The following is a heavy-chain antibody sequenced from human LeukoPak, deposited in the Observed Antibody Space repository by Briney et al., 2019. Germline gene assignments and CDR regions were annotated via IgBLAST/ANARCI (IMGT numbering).Heavy chain of an antibody. Sequence: GGSLRLSCAASGFTFSSYWMSWVRQAPGKGLEWVSGISGSGDSTYYADSVKGRFTISRDNSKNTLYLQMNSLRAEDTAVYYCARRSGIAVAGAFDYWGQGTLVTVSS. CDR3: ARRSGIAVAGAFDY. D-gene: IGHD6-19*01. V-gene: IGHV3-23*01. J-gene: IGHJ4*02. CDR1: GFTFSSYW. CDR2: ISGSGDST.